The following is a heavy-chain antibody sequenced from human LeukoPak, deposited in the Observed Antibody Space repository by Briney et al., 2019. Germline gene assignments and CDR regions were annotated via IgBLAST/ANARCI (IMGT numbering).Heavy chain of an antibody. CDR1: GGSISSYY. CDR2: IYYSGST. CDR3: ARAHDILTGYYFFDY. D-gene: IGHD3-9*01. Sequence: PSETLSLTCTVSGGSISSYYWSWIRQPPGKGLEWIGYIYYSGSTNYNPSLKGRVTISVDTSKNQFSLKLSSVTAADTAVYYCARAHDILTGYYFFDYWGQGTLVTVSS. V-gene: IGHV4-59*01. J-gene: IGHJ4*02.